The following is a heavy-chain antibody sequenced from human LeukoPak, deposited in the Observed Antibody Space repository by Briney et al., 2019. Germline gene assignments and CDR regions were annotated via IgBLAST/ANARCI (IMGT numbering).Heavy chain of an antibody. CDR2: INHSEST. CDR3: ARFNGETVTTHIDY. D-gene: IGHD4-17*01. V-gene: IGHV4-34*01. CDR1: GGSFSGYY. Sequence: SETLSLTCAVYGGSFSGYYWSWIRQPPGKGLEWIGEINHSESTNYNPSLKSRVTISVDASKNQFSLKLSSVTAADTAVYYCARFNGETVTTHIDYWGQGTLVTVSS. J-gene: IGHJ4*02.